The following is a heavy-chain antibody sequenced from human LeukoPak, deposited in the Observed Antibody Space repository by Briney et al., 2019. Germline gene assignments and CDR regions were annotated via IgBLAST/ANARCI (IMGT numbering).Heavy chain of an antibody. CDR2: IDYSGGDT. Sequence: GGSLRLSCTASGFTLSSYEMSWIRQAPGKGLERVSSIDYSGGDTHYADSVKGWFTISRDNSKNTLYLQLSSLRGDDTAVYYCAGNSGWYGVSWGQGTLVTVSS. D-gene: IGHD6-19*01. J-gene: IGHJ4*02. CDR1: GFTLSSYE. CDR3: AGNSGWYGVS. V-gene: IGHV3-23*01.